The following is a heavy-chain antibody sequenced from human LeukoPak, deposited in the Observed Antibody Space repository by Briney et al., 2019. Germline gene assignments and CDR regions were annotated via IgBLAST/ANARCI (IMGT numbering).Heavy chain of an antibody. Sequence: GSLRLSCAASGFTFSSYEMNWVRQPPGKGLEWIGEINHSGSTNYNPSLKSRVTISVDTPKNQFSLKLSSVTAADTAVYYCARHVLPPYYYDGSGYIGGYYMDVWGKGTTVTISS. CDR1: GFTFSSYE. D-gene: IGHD3-22*01. CDR2: INHSGST. CDR3: ARHVLPPYYYDGSGYIGGYYMDV. V-gene: IGHV4-34*01. J-gene: IGHJ6*03.